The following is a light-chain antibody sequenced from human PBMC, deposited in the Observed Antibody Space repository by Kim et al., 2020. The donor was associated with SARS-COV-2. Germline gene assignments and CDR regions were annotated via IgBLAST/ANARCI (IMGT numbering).Light chain of an antibody. CDR1: LRVRRS. J-gene: IGKJ2*01. V-gene: IGKV3-11*01. Sequence: LFPVERATLSFRACLRVRRSLAWYQQQPGQAPRPLIYDASNRATAIPARFSGSESGTDFTLTISSLEPEDFAVYYCQQRSNWPPYTFGQGTKLEI. CDR2: DAS. CDR3: QQRSNWPPYT.